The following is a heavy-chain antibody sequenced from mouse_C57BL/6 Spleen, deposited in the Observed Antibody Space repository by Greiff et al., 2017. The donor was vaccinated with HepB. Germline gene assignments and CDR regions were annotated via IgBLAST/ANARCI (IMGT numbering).Heavy chain of an antibody. CDR1: GFTFSDYY. D-gene: IGHD1-1*02. J-gene: IGHJ4*01. V-gene: IGHV5-16*01. Sequence: EVQVVESEGGLVQPGSSMKLSCTASGFTFSDYYMAWVRQVPEKGLEWVANINYDGSSTYYLDSLKSRFIISRDNAKNILYLQMSSLKSEDTATYYCARELWDAMDYWGQGTSVTVSS. CDR3: ARELWDAMDY. CDR2: INYDGSST.